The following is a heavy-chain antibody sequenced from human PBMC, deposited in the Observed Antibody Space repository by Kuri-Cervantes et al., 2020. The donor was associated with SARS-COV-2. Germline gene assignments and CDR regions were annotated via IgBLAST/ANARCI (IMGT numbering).Heavy chain of an antibody. CDR2: INPNSGGT. D-gene: IGHD6-19*01. J-gene: IGHJ6*02. Sequence: ASVKVSCKASGYTFTGYYMHWVRQAPGQGLEWMGWINPNSGGTNYAQKFQGWVTMTRDTSISTAYMELSRLRSDDTAVCYCARSYSSGWYYYYGMDVWGQGTTVVASS. CDR3: ARSYSSGWYYYYGMDV. V-gene: IGHV1-2*04. CDR1: GYTFTGYY.